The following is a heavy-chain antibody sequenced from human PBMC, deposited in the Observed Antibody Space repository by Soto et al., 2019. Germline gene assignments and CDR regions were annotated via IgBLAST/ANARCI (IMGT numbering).Heavy chain of an antibody. CDR1: GYTFTSYG. CDR3: ARVQFHYDSTGYEDFDI. Sequence: ASVKVSCKASGYTFTSYGISWVRQAPGQGLEWMGWISAYNGNTNYAQKLQGRVTMTTDTSTSTAYMELRSLRSDDTAVYYCARVQFHYDSTGYEDFDIWGQGTMVTVSS. D-gene: IGHD3-22*01. CDR2: ISAYNGNT. J-gene: IGHJ3*02. V-gene: IGHV1-18*04.